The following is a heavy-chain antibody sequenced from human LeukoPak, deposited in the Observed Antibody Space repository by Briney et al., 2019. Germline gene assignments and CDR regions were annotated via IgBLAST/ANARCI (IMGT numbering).Heavy chain of an antibody. CDR3: ARLKVRGVIYFDY. V-gene: IGHV4-39*07. CDR1: GGSISSSSYY. Sequence: SETLSLTCTVSGGSISSSSYYWGWIRQPPGKGLEWIGSIYYSGSTYYNPSLKSRVTISVDTSKNQFSLKLSSVTAADTAVYYCARLKVRGVIYFDYWGQGTLVTVSS. J-gene: IGHJ4*02. CDR2: IYYSGST. D-gene: IGHD3-10*01.